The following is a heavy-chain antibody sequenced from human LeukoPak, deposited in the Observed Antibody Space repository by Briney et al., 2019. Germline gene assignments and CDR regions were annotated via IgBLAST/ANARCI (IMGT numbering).Heavy chain of an antibody. Sequence: ASVKVSCKVSGYTLTELSMHWVRQAPGKGLEWMGSFDPEDGETIYAQKFQGRVTMTEDTSTDTAYMELSSLRSEDTAVYYCATAEIWSSGWTDGMDVWGQGTTVTVSS. D-gene: IGHD6-19*01. J-gene: IGHJ6*02. CDR2: FDPEDGET. CDR1: GYTLTELS. CDR3: ATAEIWSSGWTDGMDV. V-gene: IGHV1-24*01.